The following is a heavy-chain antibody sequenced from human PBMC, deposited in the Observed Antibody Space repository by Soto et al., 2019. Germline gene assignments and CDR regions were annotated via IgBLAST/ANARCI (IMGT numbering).Heavy chain of an antibody. J-gene: IGHJ4*02. CDR3: ARGVIH. D-gene: IGHD3-16*02. CDR2: IYYSGST. V-gene: IGHV4-31*03. Sequence: QVQLQESGPGLVKPSQTLSLTCTVSGGSISSGGYYWSWIRQRPGKGLEWIGYIYYSGSTSYTPSLKRRVTISVDTANNQFSLKLNSVTAADPAVYYCARGVIHWGQGTLVTVSS. CDR1: GGSISSGGYY.